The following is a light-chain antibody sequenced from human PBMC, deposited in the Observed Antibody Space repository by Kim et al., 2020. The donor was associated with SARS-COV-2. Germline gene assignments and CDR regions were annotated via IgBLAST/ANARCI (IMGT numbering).Light chain of an antibody. Sequence: ALVKLTCTLSSAHSNYAIAWHQQQAEKGTRYLMKVDNDGRHIKGDGIPDRFSGSSSGAERYLIISSRQSEDEADYYCQTWATGIRVFGGGTQLTVL. CDR1: SAHSNYA. CDR3: QTWATGIRV. J-gene: IGLJ2*01. CDR2: VDNDGRH. V-gene: IGLV4-69*01.